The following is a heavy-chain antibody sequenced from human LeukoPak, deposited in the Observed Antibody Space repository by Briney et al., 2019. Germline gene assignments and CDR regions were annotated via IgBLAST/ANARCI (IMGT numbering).Heavy chain of an antibody. V-gene: IGHV3-15*01. CDR1: GFTFSNAW. J-gene: IGHJ4*02. Sequence: GGSLRLSCAASGFTFSNAWMSWLRQAPGRGLEWVGRIKRKGDDGTIDYAAPVKGRLSISRDDSKKTLYLQMKSLKSEDTAVYYCTAGTGRSDFDYWGQGTLVTVSS. CDR2: IKRKGDDGTI. CDR3: TAGTGRSDFDY. D-gene: IGHD3/OR15-3a*01.